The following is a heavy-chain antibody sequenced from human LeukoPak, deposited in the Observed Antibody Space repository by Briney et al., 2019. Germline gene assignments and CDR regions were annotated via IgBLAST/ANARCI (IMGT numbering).Heavy chain of an antibody. CDR1: GFTLSNYW. Sequence: PGGSLRLSCAASGFTLSNYWMQRVRQAPGKGLVWVSRINSDGSSTSYADSVKGRFTISRDNAKNTLYLQMNSLRAEDTAVYYCARGDRSGYYHTSGFDPWGQGSLVTVSS. J-gene: IGHJ5*02. V-gene: IGHV3-74*01. D-gene: IGHD3-22*01. CDR2: INSDGSST. CDR3: ARGDRSGYYHTSGFDP.